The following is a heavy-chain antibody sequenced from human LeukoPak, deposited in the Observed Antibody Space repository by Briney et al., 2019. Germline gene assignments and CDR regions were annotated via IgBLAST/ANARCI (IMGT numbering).Heavy chain of an antibody. J-gene: IGHJ3*02. D-gene: IGHD3-10*01. Sequence: SETLSLTCTVSGGSISSYYWSWIRQPPGKGLEWIWYIYYSGSTNYNPSLKSRVTISVDTSKNQFSLKLSSVTAADTAVYYCARPSGSGVYDAFDIWGQGTMVTVSS. CDR2: IYYSGST. CDR1: GGSISSYY. V-gene: IGHV4-59*08. CDR3: ARPSGSGVYDAFDI.